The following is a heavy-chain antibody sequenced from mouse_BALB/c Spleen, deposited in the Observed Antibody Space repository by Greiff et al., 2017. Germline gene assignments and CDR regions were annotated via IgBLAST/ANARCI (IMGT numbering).Heavy chain of an antibody. V-gene: IGHV5-9-4*01. J-gene: IGHJ4*01. Sequence: EVKLLESGGGLVKPGGSLKLSCAASGFTFSSYAMSWVRQSPEKRLEWVAEISSGGSYTYYPDTVTGRFTISRDNAKTTLYLEMSSLRSEDTAMYYCARAHAMDYWGQGTSVTVSS. CDR3: ARAHAMDY. CDR2: ISSGGSYT. CDR1: GFTFSSYA.